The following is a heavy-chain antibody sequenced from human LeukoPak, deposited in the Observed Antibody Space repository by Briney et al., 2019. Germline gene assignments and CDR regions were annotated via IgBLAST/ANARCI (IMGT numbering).Heavy chain of an antibody. CDR3: ARDSDTFGVLDY. CDR2: ISFDGSKD. J-gene: IGHJ4*02. D-gene: IGHD2-8*01. Sequence: PGGSLRLSCATSTFTFSSYAMHWVRQAPGKGLEWVAVISFDGSKDYFADSVKGRFTISRDNSKNTMYLHMNSLRLEDTAVYYCARDSDTFGVLDYWGQGTLVTVSS. CDR1: TFTFSSYA. V-gene: IGHV3-30-3*01.